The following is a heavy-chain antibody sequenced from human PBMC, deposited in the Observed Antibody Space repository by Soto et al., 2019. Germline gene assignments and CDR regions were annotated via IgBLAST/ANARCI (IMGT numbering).Heavy chain of an antibody. J-gene: IGHJ5*02. CDR2: ISAYNGNT. CDR3: ARVGYYDSSGYYLGNWFDP. D-gene: IGHD3-22*01. CDR1: GCTFTSYG. Sequence: AASVKVSCKASGCTFTSYGISWVRQAPGQGLEWMGWISAYNGNTNYAQKLQGRVTMTTDTSTSTAYMELRSLRSDDTAVYYCARVGYYDSSGYYLGNWFDPWGQGTLVTVSS. V-gene: IGHV1-18*04.